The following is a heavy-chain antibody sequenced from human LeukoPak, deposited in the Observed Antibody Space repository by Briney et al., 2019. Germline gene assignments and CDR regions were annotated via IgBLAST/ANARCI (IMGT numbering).Heavy chain of an antibody. V-gene: IGHV1-69*06. CDR1: GGTFSSYA. D-gene: IGHD3-22*01. CDR3: ARDLSDYYDSSGVQGY. J-gene: IGHJ4*02. Sequence: ASVKVSCKASGGTFSSYAISWVRQAPGHGLEWMGGIIPIFGTANYAQKFQGRVTITADKSTGTAYMELSSLRSDDTAVYYCARDLSDYYDSSGVQGYWGQGTLVTVSS. CDR2: IIPIFGTA.